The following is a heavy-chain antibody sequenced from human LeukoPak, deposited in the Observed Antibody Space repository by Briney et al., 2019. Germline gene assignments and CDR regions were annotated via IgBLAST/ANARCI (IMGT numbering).Heavy chain of an antibody. J-gene: IGHJ3*02. CDR3: ARDGSYCSSTSCYKEDDAFDI. Sequence: ASVKVSCKASGYTFTGYYMHWVRQAPGQGLEWMGWINPNSGGTNYAQKFQGRVTMTRDTSISTAYMELSRLRSDDTAVYYCARDGSYCSSTSCYKEDDAFDIWGQGTMVTVSS. CDR1: GYTFTGYY. CDR2: INPNSGGT. V-gene: IGHV1-2*02. D-gene: IGHD2-2*02.